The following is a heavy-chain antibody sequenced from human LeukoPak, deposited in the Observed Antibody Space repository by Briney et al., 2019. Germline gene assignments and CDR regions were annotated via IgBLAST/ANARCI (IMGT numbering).Heavy chain of an antibody. J-gene: IGHJ4*02. Sequence: SETLSLSCTVSGGSISSSSYYWGWIRQPPGKGLEWIGNIYYSGSTYYNPSLKSRVTISIDTSKNQFSLKMSSVTAADTAVYYCVRAANGSGSHYKKGFDHWGQGTLVTVSS. CDR3: VRAANGSGSHYKKGFDH. CDR1: GGSISSSSYY. D-gene: IGHD3-10*01. CDR2: IYYSGST. V-gene: IGHV4-39*07.